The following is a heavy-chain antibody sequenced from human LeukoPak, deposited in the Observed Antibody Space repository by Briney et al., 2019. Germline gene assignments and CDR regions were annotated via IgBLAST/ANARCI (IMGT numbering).Heavy chain of an antibody. CDR2: INPNSGGT. D-gene: IGHD6-6*01. V-gene: IGHV1-2*02. CDR3: ARLYSSSSGAFDI. Sequence: ASVTVSFMASGYTFTGYYMHWVRPAPGQGLEWMGWINPNSGGTNYAQKFQGRVTMTRDTSISTAYMELSRLRSDDTAVYYCARLYSSSSGAFDIWGQGTMVTVSS. CDR1: GYTFTGYY. J-gene: IGHJ3*02.